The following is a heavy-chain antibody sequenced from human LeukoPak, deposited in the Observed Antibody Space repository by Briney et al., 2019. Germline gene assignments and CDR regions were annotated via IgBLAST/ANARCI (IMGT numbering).Heavy chain of an antibody. CDR2: SYYSGST. D-gene: IGHD3-16*01. CDR3: ARVGVVFDY. J-gene: IGHJ4*02. V-gene: IGHV4-39*01. CDR1: GGSISSSNYY. Sequence: SETLSLTCTVSGGSISSSNYYWGWIRQPPGKGLEWIGSSYYSGSTYYNPSLKSRLTISVDTSKNQFSLKLSSVTAADTAVYYCARVGVVFDYWGRGNGVRVSS.